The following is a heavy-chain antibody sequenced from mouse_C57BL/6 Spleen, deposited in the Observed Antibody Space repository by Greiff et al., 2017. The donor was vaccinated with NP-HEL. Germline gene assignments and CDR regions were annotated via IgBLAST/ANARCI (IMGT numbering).Heavy chain of an antibody. V-gene: IGHV5-17*01. CDR1: GFTFSDYG. D-gene: IGHD1-1*01. J-gene: IGHJ1*01. Sequence: EVMLVESGGGLVKPGGSLKLSCAASGFTFSDYGMHWVRQAPEKGLEWVAYISSGSSTIYYADTVKGRFTISRDNAKNTLFLQMTRLRSEDTAMYCCSRNYVYWYFDVWGPGTTVTVSA. CDR3: SRNYVYWYFDV. CDR2: ISSGSSTI.